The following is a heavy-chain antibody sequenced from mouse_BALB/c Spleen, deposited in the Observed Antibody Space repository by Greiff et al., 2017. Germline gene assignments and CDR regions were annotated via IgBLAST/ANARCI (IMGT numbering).Heavy chain of an antibody. Sequence: VQLQQSGPELVTPWVSVKISCKGSGYTFTAYAIHWVKQSPAKGLEWLGVISTNNGNTNYNQKFEGKATMTVDKSSSTAYMELERFTCEDSDVYYCDRGDYYDMDYWGQGTSVTVSS. CDR2: ISTNNGNT. V-gene: IGHV1-67*01. CDR3: DRGDYYDMDY. J-gene: IGHJ4*01. CDR1: GYTFTAYA.